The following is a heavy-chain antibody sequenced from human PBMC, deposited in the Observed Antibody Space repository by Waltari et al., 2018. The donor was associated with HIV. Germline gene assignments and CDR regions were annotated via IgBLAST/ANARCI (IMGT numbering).Heavy chain of an antibody. J-gene: IGHJ3*01. Sequence: EGRLVESGGGLVQPGGSLRLSCVVSGFSFNNFALGWVRQAPGKGGECVASISDTGGYMYYAGSVKVQFTISRDHAVNSIYMQMDSLRADDTGVYYCVKEGEAYYVDAFHLWGQGTMVTVSS. CDR1: GFSFNNFA. CDR3: VKEGEAYYVDAFHL. CDR2: ISDTGGYM. V-gene: IGHV3-21*02. D-gene: IGHD3-16*01.